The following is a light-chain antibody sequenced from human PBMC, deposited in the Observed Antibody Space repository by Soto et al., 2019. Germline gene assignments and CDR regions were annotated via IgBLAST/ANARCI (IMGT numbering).Light chain of an antibody. Sequence: ETVLTQSPGTLSLSPGEGGTLSCRASQTVISNSLAWYQQKPGQPPRLLIHGASTRAPGIPDRFSGSRSGTDFPLTLSRLEPEEFAVYYCQLYGGSPKTFGQGTKVEIK. J-gene: IGKJ1*01. CDR1: QTVISNS. CDR2: GAS. CDR3: QLYGGSPKT. V-gene: IGKV3-20*01.